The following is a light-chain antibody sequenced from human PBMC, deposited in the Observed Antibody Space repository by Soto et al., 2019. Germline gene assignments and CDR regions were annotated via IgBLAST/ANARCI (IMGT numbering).Light chain of an antibody. V-gene: IGLV6-57*01. Sequence: NFMLTQPHSVSESPGKTVTISCTRSSGSIASNYVQWYQQRPGSSPTTVIYGDNQRPAGVPDRFSGSIDSSSNTASLTISGLKTEDEADYCCQSYATSSVVFGGGTKVTVL. CDR3: QSYATSSVV. J-gene: IGLJ2*01. CDR2: GDN. CDR1: SGSIASNY.